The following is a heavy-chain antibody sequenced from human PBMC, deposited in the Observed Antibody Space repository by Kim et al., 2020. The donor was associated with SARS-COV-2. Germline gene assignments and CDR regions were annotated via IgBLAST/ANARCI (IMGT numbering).Heavy chain of an antibody. V-gene: IGHV4-34*01. Sequence: SETLSLTCAIYGESLSSSFWAWIRQSPGKRLEWIGEISQSGRANYNPSLKSRVSLSLDTSSKHFSLRLTSVTAADMAVYFCTRVRSPRGPVGGYF. CDR3: TRVRSPRGPVGGYF. D-gene: IGHD3-10*01. J-gene: IGHJ2*01. CDR2: ISQSGRA. CDR1: GESLSSSF.